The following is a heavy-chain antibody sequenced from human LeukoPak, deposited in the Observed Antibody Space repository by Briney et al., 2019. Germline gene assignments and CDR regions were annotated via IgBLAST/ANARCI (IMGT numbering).Heavy chain of an antibody. CDR1: GCTFSSYA. Sequence: GGSLRLSCAASGCTFSSYAMHWVRQAPGKGLEWVAVISYDGSNKYYADSVKGRFTISRDNSKNTLYLQMNSLRAEDTAVYYCARDPGKAYYGSGSYSDYWGQGTLVTVSS. V-gene: IGHV3-30-3*01. CDR3: ARDPGKAYYGSGSYSDY. J-gene: IGHJ4*02. CDR2: ISYDGSNK. D-gene: IGHD3-10*01.